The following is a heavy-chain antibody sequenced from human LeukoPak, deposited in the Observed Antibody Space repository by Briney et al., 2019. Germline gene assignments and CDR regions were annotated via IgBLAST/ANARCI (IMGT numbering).Heavy chain of an antibody. J-gene: IGHJ4*02. CDR2: IYHSGST. Sequence: SETLSLTCAVYGGSISSGGYSWSWIRQPPGKGLEWIGYIYHSGSTYYNPSLKSRVTISVDRSKNQFSLKLSSVTAADTAVYYCARGPYDFWSGYYLNYFDYWGQGTLVTVSS. CDR1: GGSISSGGYS. V-gene: IGHV4-30-2*01. D-gene: IGHD3-3*01. CDR3: ARGPYDFWSGYYLNYFDY.